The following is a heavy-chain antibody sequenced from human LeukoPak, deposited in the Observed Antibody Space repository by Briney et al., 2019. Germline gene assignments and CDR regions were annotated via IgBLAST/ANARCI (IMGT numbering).Heavy chain of an antibody. Sequence: SETLSLTCTVSGGSISTTSYYWGWIRQPPGKGVEWIGSIYYSGSTYYNPSLKSRVTISVDTSKNQFSLKLNSVTAADTAVYFCAREGSYGYTFDYWGQGTLVTVSS. CDR3: AREGSYGYTFDY. V-gene: IGHV4-39*02. D-gene: IGHD3-16*01. CDR1: GGSISTTSYY. J-gene: IGHJ4*02. CDR2: IYYSGST.